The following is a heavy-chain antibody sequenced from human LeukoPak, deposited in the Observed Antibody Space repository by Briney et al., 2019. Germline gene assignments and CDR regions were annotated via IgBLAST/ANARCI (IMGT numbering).Heavy chain of an antibody. J-gene: IGHJ4*02. CDR2: ISGSGGST. CDR3: AKGVHCSGGSCYAGGKFDY. V-gene: IGHV3-23*01. Sequence: PGRSLRLSCAASGFTFSTSGMHWVRQAPGKGLEWVSAISGSGGSTYYADSVKGRFTISRDNSKNTLYLQMNSLRAEDTAVYHCAKGVHCSGGSCYAGGKFDYWGQGTLVTVSS. D-gene: IGHD2-15*01. CDR1: GFTFSTSG.